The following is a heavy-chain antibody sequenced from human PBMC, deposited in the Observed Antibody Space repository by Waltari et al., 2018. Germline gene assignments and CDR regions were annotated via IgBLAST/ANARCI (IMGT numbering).Heavy chain of an antibody. Sequence: QVQLQESGPGLVKPSETLSLTCAVSGYSISSGYYWGWTRQPPGKGLEWIGPIYHGGSTYYIPSLKSRVTISVHTSKNQFSLKLSSVTAADTAVYYCARVPMVRGVLAFMDVWGQGTTVTVSS. D-gene: IGHD3-10*01. V-gene: IGHV4-38-2*01. CDR2: IYHGGST. J-gene: IGHJ6*02. CDR1: GYSISSGYY. CDR3: ARVPMVRGVLAFMDV.